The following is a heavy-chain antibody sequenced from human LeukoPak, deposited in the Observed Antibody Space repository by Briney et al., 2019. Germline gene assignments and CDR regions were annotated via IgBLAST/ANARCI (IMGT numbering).Heavy chain of an antibody. CDR1: GFTFSNYA. V-gene: IGHV3-23*01. D-gene: IGHD2-15*01. Sequence: GRSLRLSCTASGFTFSNYAMSWVRQAPGKGLEWVSTISGSDGSTYYADSVKGRFTISRDNSKNTLYLQMNSLRVEDTAIYYCAKGRGYCTGGSCYFDYWGQGTLVTVSS. J-gene: IGHJ4*02. CDR3: AKGRGYCTGGSCYFDY. CDR2: ISGSDGST.